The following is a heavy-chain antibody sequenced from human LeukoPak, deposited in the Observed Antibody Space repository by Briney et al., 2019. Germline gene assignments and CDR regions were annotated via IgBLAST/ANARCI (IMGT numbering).Heavy chain of an antibody. J-gene: IGHJ4*02. D-gene: IGHD6-6*01. CDR3: ARIQSRIIAARPVNLSFDY. Sequence: ASVKVSCKASGSTFISYGISWVRQAPGQGLEWMGWISTYNDNTHYAQKLQGRVTMTTDTSTSTVYMELKSLRSDDTAVYYCARIQSRIIAARPVNLSFDYWGRGTLVTVSS. V-gene: IGHV1-18*01. CDR2: ISTYNDNT. CDR1: GSTFISYG.